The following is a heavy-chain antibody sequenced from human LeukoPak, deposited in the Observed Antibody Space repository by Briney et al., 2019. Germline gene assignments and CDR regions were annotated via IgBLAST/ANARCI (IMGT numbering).Heavy chain of an antibody. V-gene: IGHV4-61*02. CDR1: GGSISSGSYY. CDR3: ARGGNLHHAFDI. CDR2: IYTSGST. J-gene: IGHJ3*02. Sequence: SQTLSLTCTVSGGSISSGSYYWSWIRQPAGKGLEWIGRIYTSGSTNYNPSLKSRVTISVDTSKNQFSLKLSSVTAADTAVYYCARGGNLHHAFDIWGQGTMVTVSS. D-gene: IGHD6-25*01.